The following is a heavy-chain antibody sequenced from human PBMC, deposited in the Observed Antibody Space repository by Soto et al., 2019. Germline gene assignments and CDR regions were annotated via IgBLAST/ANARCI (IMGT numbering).Heavy chain of an antibody. CDR3: AEVGLKYSFAMDV. V-gene: IGHV3-48*02. D-gene: IGHD1-26*01. Sequence: EVQLLESGGDLVQPGGSLRLSCAASGFTFSASAMNWVRQAPGKGLEWVSYITSSGSTTYYADSVKGRFTISRDNAKNSLYLQMNSLRDEDTAMYYCAEVGLKYSFAMDVWGQGTTVTVSS. CDR1: GFTFSASA. J-gene: IGHJ6*02. CDR2: ITSSGSTT.